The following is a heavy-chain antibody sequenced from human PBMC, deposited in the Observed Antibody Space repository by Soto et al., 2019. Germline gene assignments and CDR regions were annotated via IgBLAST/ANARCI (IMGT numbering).Heavy chain of an antibody. D-gene: IGHD6-13*01. J-gene: IGHJ6*02. CDR2: IWNDGNGY. CDR3: ARRQISPPTRGAASARGGKDV. CDR1: GFTFNNYG. V-gene: IGHV3-33*01. Sequence: QVQLVESGGGVVQPGRSLRLCCAASGFTFNNYGMHWVRQAPGKGLEWVAVIWNDGNGYYYANSVKGRFTISRDNSKNTLYLQMSSLRAEDTAVYYCARRQISPPTRGAASARGGKDVWGQGTTVIVSS.